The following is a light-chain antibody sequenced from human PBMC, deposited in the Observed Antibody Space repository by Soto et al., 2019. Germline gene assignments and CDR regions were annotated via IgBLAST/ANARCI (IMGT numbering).Light chain of an antibody. CDR2: WAS. CDR3: QQYYDTPVT. J-gene: IGKJ5*01. V-gene: IGKV4-1*01. CDR1: QSILCSSNNKNF. Sequence: IVVTQSPDSLAVYLGERATINCKSSQSILCSSNNKNFLAWYQQKPGQPPKLLIYWASTRESGVPDRFSGSESGTDFTLTISSLQAEDVSVYYCQQYYDTPVTFGQGTRLEIK.